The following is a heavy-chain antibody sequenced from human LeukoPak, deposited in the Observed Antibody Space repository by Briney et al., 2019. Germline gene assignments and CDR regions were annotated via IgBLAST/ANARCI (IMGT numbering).Heavy chain of an antibody. D-gene: IGHD3-10*01. CDR2: IKQDGSEK. Sequence: GGSLRLSCAASGFAFSNYWMSRVRQAPGKGLEWVANIKQDGSEKYYVDSVKGRFTISRDNAKNSLYLQMNSLRAEDTAVYYCARGGSATYWCDYWGQGTLVTVSS. J-gene: IGHJ4*02. V-gene: IGHV3-7*04. CDR1: GFAFSNYW. CDR3: ARGGSATYWCDY.